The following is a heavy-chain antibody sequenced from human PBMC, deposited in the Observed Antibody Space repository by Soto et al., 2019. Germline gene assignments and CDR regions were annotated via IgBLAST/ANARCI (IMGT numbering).Heavy chain of an antibody. CDR2: ISAYNGNT. CDR1: GYTFTSYG. CDR3: ARLGTLYDILTGYYNYYYYYYMDV. Sequence: QVQLVQSGAEVKKPGASVKVSCKASGYTFTSYGISWVRQAPGQGLEWMGWISAYNGNTNYAQKLQGRVTMTTDPSTSKDYMEMRSLRSDDTAVYYCARLGTLYDILTGYYNYYYYYYMDVWGKGTTVTVSS. V-gene: IGHV1-18*01. J-gene: IGHJ6*03. D-gene: IGHD3-9*01.